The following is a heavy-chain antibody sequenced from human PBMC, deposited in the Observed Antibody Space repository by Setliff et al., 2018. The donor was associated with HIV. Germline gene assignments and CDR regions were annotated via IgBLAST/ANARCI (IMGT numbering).Heavy chain of an antibody. CDR2: IFHSGNT. V-gene: IGHV4-39*01. CDR3: ARYRRFADYIDV. J-gene: IGHJ6*03. Sequence: SETLSLTCTVSGDSMSSDNYFWVWVRQPPGKGLEWMGNIFHSGNTYYSPSLKSRVTMSLDTSMNQFSLKLTSVSAADTALYYCARYRRFADYIDVWGKGTTVTVSS. CDR1: GDSMSSDNYF. D-gene: IGHD1-26*01.